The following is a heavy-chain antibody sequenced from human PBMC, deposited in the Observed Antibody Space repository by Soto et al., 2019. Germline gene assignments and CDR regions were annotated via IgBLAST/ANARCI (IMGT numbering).Heavy chain of an antibody. CDR2: ISYDGSNK. CDR1: GFTLSSYA. V-gene: IGHV3-30-3*01. CDR3: ARDSNYYDSSGYAY. Sequence: PGGSLRLSCAASGFTLSSYAMHWVRQAPGKGLEWVAVISYDGSNKYYADSVKGRFTISRDNSKNTLYLQMNSLRAEDTAVYYCARDSNYYDSSGYAYWGQGTLVTVSS. J-gene: IGHJ4*02. D-gene: IGHD3-22*01.